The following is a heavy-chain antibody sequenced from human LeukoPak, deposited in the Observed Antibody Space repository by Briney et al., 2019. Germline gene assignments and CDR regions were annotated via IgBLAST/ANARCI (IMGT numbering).Heavy chain of an antibody. J-gene: IGHJ5*02. D-gene: IGHD1-1*01. CDR1: GYTFTGYY. V-gene: IGHV1-2*04. Sequence: ASVKVSCKASGYTFTGYYMHWVRQAPGQGLEWMGWITPNSGGTNYAQKFQGWVTMTRDTSISTAYMELSRLRSDDTAVYYCARASIGWKRSTYNWFDPWGQGTLVTVSS. CDR2: ITPNSGGT. CDR3: ARASIGWKRSTYNWFDP.